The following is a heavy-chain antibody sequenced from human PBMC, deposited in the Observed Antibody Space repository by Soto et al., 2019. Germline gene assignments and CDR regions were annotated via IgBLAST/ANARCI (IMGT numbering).Heavy chain of an antibody. J-gene: IGHJ4*02. CDR2: ISPGDSET. CDR3: ARRVAASGDY. D-gene: IGHD6-13*01. Sequence: PGESLKISCKASGYSFTTYWIAWVRQMPGKGLEWMGIISPGDSETRYSPSFQGQVTISADKSISTAYLQWSSLKASDTAMYYCARRVAASGDYWGQGTLVTVSS. CDR1: GYSFTTYW. V-gene: IGHV5-51*01.